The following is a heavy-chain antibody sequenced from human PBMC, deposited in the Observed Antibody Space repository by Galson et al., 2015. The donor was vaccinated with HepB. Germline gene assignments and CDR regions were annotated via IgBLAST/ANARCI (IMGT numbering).Heavy chain of an antibody. CDR1: GFTFSSYA. CDR2: MSYDGSNK. Sequence: SLRLSCAASGFTFSSYAMHWVRQAPGKGLEWVAVMSYDGSNKYYADSVKGRFTISRDNSENTLFLQMNSLRPEDTAVYYCARDSERGDYVFIFDCWGQGTLVTVSS. D-gene: IGHD4-17*01. CDR3: ARDSERGDYVFIFDC. V-gene: IGHV3-30-3*01. J-gene: IGHJ4*02.